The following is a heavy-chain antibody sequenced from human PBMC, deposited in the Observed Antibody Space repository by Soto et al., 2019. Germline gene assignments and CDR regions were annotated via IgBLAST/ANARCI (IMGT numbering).Heavy chain of an antibody. J-gene: IGHJ6*02. CDR2: ISNYNGKT. CDR3: ARVQNYGILTGSLLSIDD. V-gene: IGHV1-18*01. CDR1: GYTFTNYG. D-gene: IGHD3-9*01. Sequence: LVQSGGEMKKPGASVKVSCEASGYTFTNYGITWVRQAPGQGLEWMGWISNYNGKTNYAQILQGRVTMTKDTSTRTAYMELTSLRSDDTATYYCARVQNYGILTGSLLSIDDWGQVTMVTFSS.